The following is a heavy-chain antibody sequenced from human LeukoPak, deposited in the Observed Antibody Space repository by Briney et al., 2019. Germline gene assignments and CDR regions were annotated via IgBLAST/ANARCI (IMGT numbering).Heavy chain of an antibody. V-gene: IGHV4-4*07. D-gene: IGHD3-9*01. J-gene: IGHJ5*02. Sequence: PSETLSLTCTGPGGCISSYYWSWIRQPAGKGLEWIGRIYTSGSTIYNPSLKSRVTMSVDTSKNQFSLKLSSVTAADTAVYYCARDGEYSYDILTGYLGTLDAFDPWGQGTLVTVSS. CDR1: GGCISSYY. CDR3: ARDGEYSYDILTGYLGTLDAFDP. CDR2: IYTSGST.